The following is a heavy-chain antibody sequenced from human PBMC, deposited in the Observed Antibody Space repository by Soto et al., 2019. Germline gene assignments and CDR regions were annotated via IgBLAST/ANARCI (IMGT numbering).Heavy chain of an antibody. V-gene: IGHV4-31*03. CDR3: ARDQPTGLGDNWSDP. CDR1: GGSISSGGYY. J-gene: IGHJ5*02. D-gene: IGHD3-9*01. Sequence: SETLSLTCTVSGGSISSGGYYWSWIRQHPGKGLEWIGYIYYSGSTYYNPSLKSRVTISVDTSKNQFSLKLSSVTAADTAVYYCARDQPTGLGDNWSDPWGQGTLVTVSS. CDR2: IYYSGST.